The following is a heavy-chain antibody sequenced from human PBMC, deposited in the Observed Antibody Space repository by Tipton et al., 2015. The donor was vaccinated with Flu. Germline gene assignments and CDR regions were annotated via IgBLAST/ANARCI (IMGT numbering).Heavy chain of an antibody. J-gene: IGHJ4*02. D-gene: IGHD3-10*01. CDR2: IYTGGSS. CDR1: GGSLSGYY. V-gene: IGHV4-4*07. Sequence: TLSLTCTVSGGSLSGYYWSWIRQPAGKGLEWIGRIYTGGSSYYNPSLKSRVTMSIDTSKNQFSLKLSSVTAADTAVYYCARGSGSGTYVIFDYWGQGILVTVSS. CDR3: ARGSGSGTYVIFDY.